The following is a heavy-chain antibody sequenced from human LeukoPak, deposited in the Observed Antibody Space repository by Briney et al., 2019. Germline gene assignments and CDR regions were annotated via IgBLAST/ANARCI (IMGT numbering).Heavy chain of an antibody. Sequence: GGSLRLSCAASGFXFDDYAMHWVRQAPGRGLQWVSVITGDGGSTYYADSVKGRFTISRDNSKNSLYLQMNSLTTEDAALYYCAKAGRYGYAWYFDYWGQGTLVTVSS. CDR3: AKAGRYGYAWYFDY. CDR2: ITGDGGST. D-gene: IGHD5-24*01. V-gene: IGHV3-43*02. J-gene: IGHJ4*02. CDR1: GFXFDDYA.